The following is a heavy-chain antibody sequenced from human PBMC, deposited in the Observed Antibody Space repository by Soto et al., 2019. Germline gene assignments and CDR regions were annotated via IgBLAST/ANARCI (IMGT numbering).Heavy chain of an antibody. CDR2: ISPSGSYM. V-gene: IGHV3-21*01. CDR3: ARFGLVTFDC. Sequence: EMQLVESGGGLVKPGGSLRLSCAASGFIFNTYSMDWVRQAPGKGLEWVASISPSGSYMYYGDSLKGRFTVSRDNAKNSLYLPMDSLRADDTAIYYCARFGLVTFDCWSQGTLVTVSS. J-gene: IGHJ4*02. CDR1: GFIFNTYS. D-gene: IGHD3-3*01.